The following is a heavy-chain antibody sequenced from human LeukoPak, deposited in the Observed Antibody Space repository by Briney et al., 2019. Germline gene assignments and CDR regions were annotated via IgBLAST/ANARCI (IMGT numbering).Heavy chain of an antibody. CDR1: GLTFSTYG. D-gene: IGHD6-25*01. J-gene: IGHJ4*02. Sequence: PGGTLRLSCAASGLTFSTYGMSWVRQAPGKGLEWVSAISGSGGSTYYADSVKGRFTISRDNSKNTLYLQMNSLRAEDTAVYYCAKDRYLPASEGDYWGQGTLVTVSS. V-gene: IGHV3-23*01. CDR3: AKDRYLPASEGDY. CDR2: ISGSGGST.